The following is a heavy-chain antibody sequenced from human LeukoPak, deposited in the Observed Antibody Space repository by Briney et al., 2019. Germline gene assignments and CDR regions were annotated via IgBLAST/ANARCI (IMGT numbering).Heavy chain of an antibody. CDR3: ARVTATTPVYYVWGSYRQHVFDY. CDR1: GFMLRCNQ. CDR2: IYSGGST. D-gene: IGHD3-16*02. Sequence: GGSLGLSLPATGFMLRCNQLAGLGQAPGKGLEWVSVIYSGGSTHYADSVKGRFTISRDNSKNTMYLQMNSLRAEDTAVYYCARVTATTPVYYVWGSYRQHVFDYWGQGTLVTVSS. V-gene: IGHV3-66*01. J-gene: IGHJ4*02.